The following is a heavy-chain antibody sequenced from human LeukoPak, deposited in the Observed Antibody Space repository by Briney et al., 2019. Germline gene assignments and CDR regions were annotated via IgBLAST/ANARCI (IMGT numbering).Heavy chain of an antibody. CDR1: GYSLTELS. Sequence: GASVTVSCKVSGYSLTELSMHWVRQGSGKGLEWMGGFDPGNGETIFTKNFQGRVTMTDDTSTDTAYMELSSLRSEDTAVYYCTGGTFYRLLDYWGQGTLVTVSS. J-gene: IGHJ4*02. CDR3: TGGTFYRLLDY. D-gene: IGHD2/OR15-2a*01. V-gene: IGHV1-24*01. CDR2: FDPGNGET.